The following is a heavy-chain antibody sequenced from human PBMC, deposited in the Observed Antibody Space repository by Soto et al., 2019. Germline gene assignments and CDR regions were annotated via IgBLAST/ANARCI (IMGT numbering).Heavy chain of an antibody. CDR3: ARDDEYDDNGLGY. Sequence: QVQLVESGGGVVQPGTSLRLSCAASGFSFSSYGMHWVRQAPGKGLEWVAVIVNHGGWKDYADSVRGRFTISRDNSRDTLFLEMNSLRVDDTAIYYCARDDEYDDNGLGYWGQGSLVTVSS. D-gene: IGHD1-1*01. CDR1: GFSFSSYG. V-gene: IGHV3-33*01. J-gene: IGHJ4*02. CDR2: IVNHGGWK.